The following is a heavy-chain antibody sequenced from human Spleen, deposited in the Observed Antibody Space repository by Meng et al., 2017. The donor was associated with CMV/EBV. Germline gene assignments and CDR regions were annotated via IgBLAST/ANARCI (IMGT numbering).Heavy chain of an antibody. J-gene: IGHJ6*02. CDR1: GFPFSSYR. CDR3: ARRLGSSSSFGMDV. D-gene: IGHD6-6*01. CDR2: ISRDGNYI. V-gene: IGHV3-21*04. Sequence: RGSLRLSCAASGFPFSSYRMNWLRQAPGKGLEWVSSISRDGNYIYYTASVQGRFTISRDNAKNSLSLEMSSLRAEDTAIYYCARRLGSSSSFGMDVWGQGTTVTVSS.